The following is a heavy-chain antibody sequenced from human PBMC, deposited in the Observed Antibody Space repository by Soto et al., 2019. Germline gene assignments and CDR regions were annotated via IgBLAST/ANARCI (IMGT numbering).Heavy chain of an antibody. V-gene: IGHV1-69*02. D-gene: IGHD3-3*01. J-gene: IGHJ6*03. CDR1: GGTFSSYT. CDR3: ARKEYDFWSGYPPSVKHYYYMDV. Sequence: VASVKVSCKASGGTFSSYTISWVRQAPGQGLEWMGRIIPILGIANYAQKFQGRVTITADKSTSTAYMELSSLRSEDTAVYYCARKEYDFWSGYPPSVKHYYYMDVWGKGTTVTVSS. CDR2: IIPILGIA.